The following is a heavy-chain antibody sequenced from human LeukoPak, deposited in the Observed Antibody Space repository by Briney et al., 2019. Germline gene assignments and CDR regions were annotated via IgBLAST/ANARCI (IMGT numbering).Heavy chain of an antibody. CDR2: INPNSGGT. Sequence: ASVKVSRKASGYTFTGYYMHWVRQAPGQGLEWMGWINPNSGGTNYAQKFQGRVTMTRDTSISTAYMELSRLRSDDTAVYYCARTGVRGAIRAFDIWGQGTMVTVSS. J-gene: IGHJ3*02. CDR1: GYTFTGYY. V-gene: IGHV1-2*02. CDR3: ARTGVRGAIRAFDI. D-gene: IGHD3-10*01.